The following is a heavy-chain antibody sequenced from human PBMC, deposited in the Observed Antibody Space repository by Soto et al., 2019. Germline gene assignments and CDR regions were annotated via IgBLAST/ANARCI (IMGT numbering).Heavy chain of an antibody. V-gene: IGHV3-15*01. CDR2: IKSKTDGGTT. CDR3: TTDLGRKLRLWDY. D-gene: IGHD3-3*01. Sequence: GSLLLACSASGFTFSNAWMSWVRQAPGKGLEWVGRIKSKTDGGTTDYAAPVKGRFTISRDDSKNTLYLQMNSLKTEDKAVYYCTTDLGRKLRLWDYWGQGTLVTVYS. CDR1: GFTFSNAW. J-gene: IGHJ4*02.